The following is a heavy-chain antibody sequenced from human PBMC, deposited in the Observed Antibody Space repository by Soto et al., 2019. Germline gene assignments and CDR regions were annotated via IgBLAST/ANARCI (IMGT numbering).Heavy chain of an antibody. Sequence: QVQLVESGGGVVQPGRSLRLSCAASGFTFSSYAMHWVRQAPGKGLEWVAVISYDGSNKYYADSVKGRFTISRDNSKNTLYLQMNSLRAEDTAVYYCTRARCIAAAGTTGRGNWFDPWGQGTLVTVSS. CDR3: TRARCIAAAGTTGRGNWFDP. D-gene: IGHD6-13*01. CDR1: GFTFSSYA. V-gene: IGHV3-30-3*01. CDR2: ISYDGSNK. J-gene: IGHJ5*02.